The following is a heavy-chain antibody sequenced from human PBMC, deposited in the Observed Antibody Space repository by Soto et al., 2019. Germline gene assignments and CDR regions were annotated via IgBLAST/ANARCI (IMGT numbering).Heavy chain of an antibody. Sequence: QVQLVESGGGVVQPGASLRLSCTASGFMFSAYAMLWVRQAPGKGLEWVAAMSYDGTNTYYAYSLKGRFTISRDNSKNTLFLQMSSLTADDSAVYYCARDPSPYTSGWYGIDFWGLGTLVTVSS. CDR3: ARDPSPYTSGWYGIDF. J-gene: IGHJ4*01. D-gene: IGHD6-19*01. CDR2: MSYDGTNT. V-gene: IGHV3-30-3*01. CDR1: GFMFSAYA.